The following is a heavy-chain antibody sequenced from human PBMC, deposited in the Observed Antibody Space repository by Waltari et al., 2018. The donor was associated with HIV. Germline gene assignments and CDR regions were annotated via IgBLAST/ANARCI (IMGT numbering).Heavy chain of an antibody. J-gene: IGHJ4*02. Sequence: QVQLQESGPGLVKPSETLSLTCTVPGGPIRRDYWSWIRQPPGKGLEWIGYIYYSGSTNYNPSLKSRVTISVDTSKNQFSLKLSSVTAADTAVYYCARENHSSGWYFDYWGQGTLVTVSS. V-gene: IGHV4-59*01. CDR1: GGPIRRDY. D-gene: IGHD6-19*01. CDR3: ARENHSSGWYFDY. CDR2: IYYSGST.